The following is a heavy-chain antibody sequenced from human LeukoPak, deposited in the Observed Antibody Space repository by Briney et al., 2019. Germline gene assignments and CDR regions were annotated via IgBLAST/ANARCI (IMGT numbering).Heavy chain of an antibody. J-gene: IGHJ4*02. CDR3: ARVGGYSYGWVPY. D-gene: IGHD5-18*01. V-gene: IGHV1-3*01. CDR2: INAGNGNT. CDR1: GYTFTSYA. Sequence: ASVKVSCKASGYTFTSYAMHWVRQAPGQRLEWMGWINAGNGNTKYSQKFQGRVTITRDTSASTAYMELSSLRSEDTAVYYCARVGGYSYGWVPYWGQGTLVTVSS.